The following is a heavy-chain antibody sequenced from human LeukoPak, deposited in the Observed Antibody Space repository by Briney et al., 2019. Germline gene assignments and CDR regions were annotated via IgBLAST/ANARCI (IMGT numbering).Heavy chain of an antibody. CDR3: ARDARVTTKYYYYYYYMDV. CDR2: IYYSGST. CDR1: GGSISSYY. D-gene: IGHD4-11*01. Sequence: PSETLSLICTVSGGSISSYYWSWIRQPPGKGLEWIGYIYYSGSTNYNPSLKSRVTISVDTSKNQFSLKLSSVTAADTAVYYCARDARVTTKYYYYYYYMDVWGKGTTVTVSS. V-gene: IGHV4-59*01. J-gene: IGHJ6*03.